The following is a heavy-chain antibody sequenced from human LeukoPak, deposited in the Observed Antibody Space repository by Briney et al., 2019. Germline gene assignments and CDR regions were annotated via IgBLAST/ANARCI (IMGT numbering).Heavy chain of an antibody. CDR2: ISNSGNTI. V-gene: IGHV3-11*01. J-gene: IGHJ4*02. CDR1: GFTFSDYY. CDR3: ARGRFGELGDY. Sequence: PGGSLRLSCAASGFTFSDYYMSWIRQAPGKGLEWVSYISNSGNTIKYADSMKGRFTISRDNAKNSLYLQMDSLRAEDTAVYYCARGRFGELGDYWGQGTLVTVSS. D-gene: IGHD3-10*01.